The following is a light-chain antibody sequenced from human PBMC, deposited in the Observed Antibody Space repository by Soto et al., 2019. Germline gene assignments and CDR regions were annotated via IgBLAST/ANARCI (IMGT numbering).Light chain of an antibody. CDR3: QQTYSTPYT. CDR2: AAS. Sequence: DIQMTQSPSSLSASVGDRVTITCRASQRISNYLNWYQQKPEKAPNLLIFAASSLQSGVPLRFSGSGSGTDFTLTISSLQSEDFATYFCQQTYSTPYTFGQGTKLEIK. V-gene: IGKV1-39*01. J-gene: IGKJ2*01. CDR1: QRISNY.